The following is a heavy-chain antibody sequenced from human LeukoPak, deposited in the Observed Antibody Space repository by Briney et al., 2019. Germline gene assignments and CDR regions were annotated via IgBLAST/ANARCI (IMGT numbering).Heavy chain of an antibody. J-gene: IGHJ5*02. Sequence: PSETLSLTCTVSGGSVSSGGYYWSWIRQPPGKGLEWIGYIYYSGSTSYKPSLKSRVTISVDTSKNQFSLKLSSVTAADTAVYYCARDIGGMAGTLGWFDPWGQGTLATVSS. D-gene: IGHD5-24*01. V-gene: IGHV4-61*08. CDR2: IYYSGST. CDR3: ARDIGGMAGTLGWFDP. CDR1: GGSVSSGGYY.